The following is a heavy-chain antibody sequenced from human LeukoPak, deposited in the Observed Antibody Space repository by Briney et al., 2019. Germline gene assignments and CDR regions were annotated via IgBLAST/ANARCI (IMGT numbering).Heavy chain of an antibody. J-gene: IGHJ4*02. CDR2: ISSSSSYI. V-gene: IGHV3-21*01. CDR1: GLTGSSVG. D-gene: IGHD6-19*01. CDR3: ARDDIAVARTALGY. Sequence: PGWYLILPWAPTGLTGSSVGMSGGRLIQGKRLGWVSSISSSSSYIYYADSVKGRFTISRDNAKNSLYLQMNSLRAEDTAVYYCARDDIAVARTALGYWGQGTLVTVSS.